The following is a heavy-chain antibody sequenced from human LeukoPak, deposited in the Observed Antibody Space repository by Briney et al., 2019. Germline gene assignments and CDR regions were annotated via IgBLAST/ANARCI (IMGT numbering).Heavy chain of an antibody. V-gene: IGHV3-30*02. CDR2: IRYDGSNK. CDR1: GFTFSSYG. Sequence: PGGSLRLSCAASGFTFSSYGMHWVRQAPGKGLEWVAFIRYDGSNKYYADSVKGRFTISRDNSKNTLYLQMNSLRAEDTAVYYCAKDLDTMIVVVITTGLGYWGQGTLVTVSS. CDR3: AKDLDTMIVVVITTGLGY. J-gene: IGHJ4*02. D-gene: IGHD3-22*01.